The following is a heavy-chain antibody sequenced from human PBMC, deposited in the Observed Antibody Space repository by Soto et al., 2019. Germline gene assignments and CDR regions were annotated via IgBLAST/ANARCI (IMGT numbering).Heavy chain of an antibody. CDR2: IYWDDDK. Sequence: CPTLVNPTQTLTLTCTFSGFSLITSGVGVGWIRQPPGKALEWLALIYWDDDKRYSPSLRSRLTINKDTSKNQVVLTMTNMDPVDTATYYCIQSRCGGDCLQSYASHYYYGMDVWGQGTTVTVSS. CDR1: GFSLITSGVG. J-gene: IGHJ6*02. D-gene: IGHD2-21*02. V-gene: IGHV2-5*02. CDR3: IQSRCGGDCLQSYASHYYYGMDV.